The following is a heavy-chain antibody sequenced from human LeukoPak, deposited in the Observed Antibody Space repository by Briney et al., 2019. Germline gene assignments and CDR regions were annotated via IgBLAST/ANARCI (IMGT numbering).Heavy chain of an antibody. CDR3: ARERDKLRYFDWLPTPDY. Sequence: ASVKVSCKASGYTFTGYYLHWVRQAPGQGLEWMGWINPNSGGTNYAQKFQGRVTMTRDTSISTAYMELSRLRSDDTAVYYCARERDKLRYFDWLPTPDYWGQGTLVTVSS. J-gene: IGHJ4*02. V-gene: IGHV1-2*02. CDR1: GYTFTGYY. CDR2: INPNSGGT. D-gene: IGHD3-9*01.